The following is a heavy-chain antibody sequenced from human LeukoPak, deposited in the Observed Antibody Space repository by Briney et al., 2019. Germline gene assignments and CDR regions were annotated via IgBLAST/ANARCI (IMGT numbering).Heavy chain of an antibody. D-gene: IGHD6-13*01. J-gene: IGHJ5*02. V-gene: IGHV3-23*01. CDR2: ISDSGGTT. CDR3: AKDYRVTSRSGWYDWLDP. Sequence: GGSLRLSCAASGFTFSNYAMSWVRQAPGKGLEWVSVISDSGGTTYYADSVKGRFTVSRDNSKNTLYLQMNSLTAEDTAVYYCAKDYRVTSRSGWYDWLDPWGQGTLVTVSS. CDR1: GFTFSNYA.